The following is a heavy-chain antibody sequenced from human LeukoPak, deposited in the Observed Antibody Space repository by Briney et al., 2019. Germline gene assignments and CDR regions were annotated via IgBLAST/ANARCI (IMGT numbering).Heavy chain of an antibody. D-gene: IGHD1-1*01. CDR1: GYTFTSYD. CDR3: ARQAGWGTGYYYYYYMDV. CDR2: MNPNSGKT. Sequence: GASVKVSCKASGYTFTSYDINWVRQATGQGQEWRGWMNPNSGKTGYAQKFQGRVTITRNTSISPAYMELSSLRSEDTAVYYCARQAGWGTGYYYYYYMDVWGNGTTVTVSS. V-gene: IGHV1-8*03. J-gene: IGHJ6*03.